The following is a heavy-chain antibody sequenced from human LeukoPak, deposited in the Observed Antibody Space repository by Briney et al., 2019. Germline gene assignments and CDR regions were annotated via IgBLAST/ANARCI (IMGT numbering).Heavy chain of an antibody. D-gene: IGHD5-24*01. V-gene: IGHV4-59*01. CDR3: AKTYGHGYNSD. CDR1: GGSMSSFY. J-gene: IGHJ4*02. Sequence: PSETLSLTCTVSGGSMSSFYWSWIRQPPGKGLEWIGFIYYSGGTNYNPSLKSRLTISVDTSKNQFSLRLSSVTAADTAVYYCAKTYGHGYNSDWGQGTLVTVSS. CDR2: IYYSGGT.